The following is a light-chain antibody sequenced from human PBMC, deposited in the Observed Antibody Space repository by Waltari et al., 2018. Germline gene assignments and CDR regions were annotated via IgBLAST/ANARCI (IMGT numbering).Light chain of an antibody. V-gene: IGKV1-12*01. Sequence: DIQMTQSPSSVSASVGDRVTITCRASQSISTWLAWYQQKPGKGPKVLIYGASTLLTGVPSRFSGSGSGTEFTLTISSLQPEDFATYFCQQGNSFPPTFGQGTRVEV. CDR2: GAS. CDR3: QQGNSFPPT. CDR1: QSISTW. J-gene: IGKJ1*01.